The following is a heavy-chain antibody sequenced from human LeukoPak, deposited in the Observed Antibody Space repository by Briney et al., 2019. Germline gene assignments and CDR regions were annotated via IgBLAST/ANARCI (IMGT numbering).Heavy chain of an antibody. J-gene: IGHJ5*02. V-gene: IGHV4-31*03. Sequence: PSQTLSLTCTVPGGSVSSGAYYWSWIRQFPGKGLEWIGYIFSSGSTSYNPSLRSRVTVSFDTTKNQFSLNLISVSAADTAVYFCAREAWAGTTSGWFDPWGQGILVTVSS. CDR3: AREAWAGTTSGWFDP. D-gene: IGHD1-7*01. CDR2: IFSSGST. CDR1: GGSVSSGAYY.